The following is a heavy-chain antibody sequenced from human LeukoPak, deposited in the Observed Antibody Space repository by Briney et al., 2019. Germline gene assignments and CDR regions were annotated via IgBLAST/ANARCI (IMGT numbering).Heavy chain of an antibody. CDR1: GFTFSSYA. Sequence: PGGSLRLSCAASGFTFSSYAMNWVRQAPGKRPVWVSRINDDGSNTVYADSVRGRFTISRDDAKNTVYLQMNNLRAEDTAVYYCAKIGSGIYWFDPWGQGTLVTVSS. CDR3: AKIGSGIYWFDP. V-gene: IGHV3-74*01. D-gene: IGHD3-10*01. CDR2: INDDGSNT. J-gene: IGHJ5*02.